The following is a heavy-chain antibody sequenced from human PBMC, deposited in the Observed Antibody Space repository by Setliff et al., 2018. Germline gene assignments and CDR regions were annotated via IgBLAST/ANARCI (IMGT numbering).Heavy chain of an antibody. J-gene: IGHJ4*02. V-gene: IGHV4-59*11. CDR2: IYYSGST. Sequence: SETLSLTCTVSGGSISSHYWSWIRQPPGKGLEWIGSIYYSGSTNYNPSLKSRFTISVDTSKNQFSLKRSSVTAADPAVYYCARDRGGRVLDYWGQGTLVTVSS. CDR3: ARDRGGRVLDY. D-gene: IGHD3-10*01. CDR1: GGSISSHY.